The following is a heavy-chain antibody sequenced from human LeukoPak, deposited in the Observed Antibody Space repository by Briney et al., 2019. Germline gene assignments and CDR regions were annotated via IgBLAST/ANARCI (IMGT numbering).Heavy chain of an antibody. Sequence: PSETLSLTCAVYGGSFSGYYWSWIRQPPGKGLEWIGEINHSGSTNYNPSLKSRVTISVDTSKNQFSLKLSSVTAADTAVYYCARGRRGIFGVVTPLYYFDYWGQGTLVTVSS. CDR1: GGSFSGYY. CDR3: ARGRRGIFGVVTPLYYFDY. CDR2: INHSGST. V-gene: IGHV4-34*01. D-gene: IGHD3-3*01. J-gene: IGHJ4*02.